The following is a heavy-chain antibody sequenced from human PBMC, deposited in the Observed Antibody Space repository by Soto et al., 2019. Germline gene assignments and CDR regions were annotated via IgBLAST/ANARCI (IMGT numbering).Heavy chain of an antibody. J-gene: IGHJ6*03. CDR1: GGSFSGYY. CDR2: INHSGST. V-gene: IGHV4-34*01. CDR3: AGCRYDFWSGYYKPNYYYYMDV. Sequence: SETLSLTCAVYGGSFSGYYWSWIRQPPGKGLEWIGEINHSGSTNYNPSLKSRVTILVDTSKNQFSLKLSSVTAADTAVYYCAGCRYDFWSGYYKPNYYYYMDVWGKGTTVTVSS. D-gene: IGHD3-3*01.